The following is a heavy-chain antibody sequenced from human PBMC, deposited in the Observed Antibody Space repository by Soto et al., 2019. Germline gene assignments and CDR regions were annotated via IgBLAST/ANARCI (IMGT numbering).Heavy chain of an antibody. CDR3: AKVLNTITIFVAPFCDY. J-gene: IGHJ4*02. V-gene: IGHV3-30*18. CDR2: ISYDGSNK. CDR1: GFTFSSYG. Sequence: QVQLVESGGGVVQPGRSLRLSCAASGFTFSSYGMHWVRQAPGKGLEWVAVISYDGSNKYYADSVKGRFTISRDNSNNTLYLQMNSLRAEDTAVYYCAKVLNTITIFVAPFCDYWGQGTLVTVSS. D-gene: IGHD3-3*01.